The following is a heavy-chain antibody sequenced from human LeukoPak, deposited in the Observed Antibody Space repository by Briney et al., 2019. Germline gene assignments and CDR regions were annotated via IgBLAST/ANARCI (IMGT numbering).Heavy chain of an antibody. D-gene: IGHD6-13*01. CDR1: GGTFSSYA. CDR2: IIPIFGAA. CDR3: ARGIAAAGLYYYYYYMDV. V-gene: IGHV1-69*06. Sequence: GASVKVSCKASGGTFSSYAISWVRQAPGQGLEWMGGIIPIFGAANYAQKFQGRVTITADKSTSTAYMELSSLRSEDTAVYYCARGIAAAGLYYYYYYMDVWGKGTTVTVSS. J-gene: IGHJ6*03.